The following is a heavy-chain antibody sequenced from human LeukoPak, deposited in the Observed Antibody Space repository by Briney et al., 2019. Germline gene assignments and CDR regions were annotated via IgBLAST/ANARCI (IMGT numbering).Heavy chain of an antibody. V-gene: IGHV3-7*01. Sequence: PGGSLRLSCAASGFRFRDYWMDWLRQAPGMGLEWVASIKPDGSQRDYVDSVKGRFTISRDNAQNSLYLQMNSLRVEDTAVYYCVRLTLVGATTSWGQGTLVTVSS. J-gene: IGHJ5*02. CDR3: VRLTLVGATTS. D-gene: IGHD1-26*01. CDR1: GFRFRDYW. CDR2: IKPDGSQR.